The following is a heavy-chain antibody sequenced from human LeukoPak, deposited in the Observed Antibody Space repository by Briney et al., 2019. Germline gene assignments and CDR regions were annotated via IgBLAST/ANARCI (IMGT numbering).Heavy chain of an antibody. V-gene: IGHV3-23*01. J-gene: IGHJ4*02. Sequence: GGSLRLSCAASGFTFSSYAMSWVRQAPGKGLEWVSAISGSGGSTYYADSVKGRFTISRDNSKNTLYLQMNGLRAEDTAVYYCAKSTSTYYYDSSGYRTTFLNFDYWGQGTLVTVSS. CDR1: GFTFSSYA. D-gene: IGHD3-22*01. CDR3: AKSTSTYYYDSSGYRTTFLNFDY. CDR2: ISGSGGST.